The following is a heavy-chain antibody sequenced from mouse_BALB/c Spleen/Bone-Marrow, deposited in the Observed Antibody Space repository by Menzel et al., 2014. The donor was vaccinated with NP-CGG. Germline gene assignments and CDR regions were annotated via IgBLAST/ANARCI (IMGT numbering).Heavy chain of an antibody. J-gene: IGHJ4*01. D-gene: IGHD1-1*01. CDR3: ARLGYYGAMAY. CDR1: GFDFSRFW. V-gene: IGHV4-1*02. CDR2: INPDSRTI. Sequence: EVMLVESGGGLVQPGGSLKLSCAASGFDFSRFWMSWVRQAPGKGLEWIGEINPDSRTINYTPSLKDKFIISRDNAKNTPYLQMSKVRSEDTALYYCARLGYYGAMAYWGQGTSVTVSS.